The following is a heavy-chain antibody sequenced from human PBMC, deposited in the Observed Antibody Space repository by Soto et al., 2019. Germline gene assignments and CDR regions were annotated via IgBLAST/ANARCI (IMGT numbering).Heavy chain of an antibody. Sequence: EGSLRLSCQASGFNFDNYGMHWVRQAPGKGLEWVAVITYDGSFQYYADSVKGRFTISRDNSKNTLSLHLNTLKPDDTAVYHCSKDRVGGTFYTPLAFWGQGTLVTVSS. CDR3: SKDRVGGTFYTPLAF. D-gene: IGHD1-7*01. CDR1: GFNFDNYG. V-gene: IGHV3-30*18. J-gene: IGHJ4*02. CDR2: ITYDGSFQ.